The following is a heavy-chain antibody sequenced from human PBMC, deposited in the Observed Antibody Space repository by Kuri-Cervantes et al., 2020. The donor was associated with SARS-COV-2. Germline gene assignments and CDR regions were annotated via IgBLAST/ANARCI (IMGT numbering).Heavy chain of an antibody. J-gene: IGHJ4*02. V-gene: IGHV1-69*04. CDR3: ARGLEIRSGYFDY. CDR1: GGTFSSYA. D-gene: IGHD1-7*01. Sequence: SVKVSCKASGGTFSSYAISWVRQAPGQGLEWMGRIIPILGIANYAQKFQGRVTITADKSTSTAYMELSSLRSEDTAVYYCARGLEIRSGYFDYWGQGTLVTVSS. CDR2: IIPILGIA.